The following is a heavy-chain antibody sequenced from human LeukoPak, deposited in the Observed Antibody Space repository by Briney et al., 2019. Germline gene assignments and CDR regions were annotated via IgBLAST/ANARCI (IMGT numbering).Heavy chain of an antibody. J-gene: IGHJ4*02. CDR3: ARDRRITMVRGVPDY. V-gene: IGHV1-2*02. CDR2: INPNSGGT. Sequence: ASVKVSCKASGYTFTGYYMHWVRQAPGQGLEWMGWINPNSGGTNYAQKLQGRVTMTTDTSTSTAYMELRSLRSDDTAVYYCARDRRITMVRGVPDYWGQGTLVTVSS. CDR1: GYTFTGYY. D-gene: IGHD3-10*01.